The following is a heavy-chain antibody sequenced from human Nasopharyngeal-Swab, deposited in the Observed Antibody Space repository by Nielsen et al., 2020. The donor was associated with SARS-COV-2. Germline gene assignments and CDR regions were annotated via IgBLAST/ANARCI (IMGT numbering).Heavy chain of an antibody. CDR2: ISSNGGST. D-gene: IGHD3-3*01. V-gene: IGHV3-64*01. CDR1: GFTFSSYA. Sequence: GESLKISCAASGFTFSSYAMHWVRQAPGKGLEYVSAISSNGGSTYYANSVKGRFTISRDNSNNTLYLQMGSLRAEDMAVYYCARGPKRITIFGVVNRYYYYMDVWGKGTTVTVSS. J-gene: IGHJ6*03. CDR3: ARGPKRITIFGVVNRYYYYMDV.